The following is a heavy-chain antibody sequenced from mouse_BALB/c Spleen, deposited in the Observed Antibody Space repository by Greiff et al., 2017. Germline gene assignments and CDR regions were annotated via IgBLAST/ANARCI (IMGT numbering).Heavy chain of an antibody. CDR2: ISSGGSYT. J-gene: IGHJ4*01. CDR1: GFTFSSYA. D-gene: IGHD1-2*01. V-gene: IGHV5-9-4*01. Sequence: EVQVVESGGGLVKPGGSLKLSCAASGFTFSSYAMSWVRQSPEKRLEWVAEISSGGSYTYYPDTVTGRFTISRDNAKNTLYLEMSSLRSEDTAMYYCARLFITTATGAMDYWGQGTSVTVSS. CDR3: ARLFITTATGAMDY.